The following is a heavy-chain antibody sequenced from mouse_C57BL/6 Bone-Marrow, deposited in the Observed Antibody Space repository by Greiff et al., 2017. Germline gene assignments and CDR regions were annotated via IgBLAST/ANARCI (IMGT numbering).Heavy chain of an antibody. CDR2: IDPSDSYT. D-gene: IGHD1-1*01. V-gene: IGHV1-69*01. Sequence: VKLQQPGAELVMPGASVKLSCKASGYTFTSYWMHWVKQRPGQGLEWIGEIDPSDSYTNYNQKFKGKSTLTVDKSSSTAYMQLSSLTAEDSAVYYCARSSTVVAHVWYFDVWGTGTTVTVSS. CDR1: GYTFTSYW. CDR3: ARSSTVVAHVWYFDV. J-gene: IGHJ1*03.